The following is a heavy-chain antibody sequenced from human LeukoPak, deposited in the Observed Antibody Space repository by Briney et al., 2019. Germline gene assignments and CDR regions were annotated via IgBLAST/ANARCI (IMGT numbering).Heavy chain of an antibody. V-gene: IGHV4-59*01. Sequence: SETLSLTCTVSGGSISSYYWSWIRQPPGKGLEWIGYIYYSGSTNCNPSLKSRVTISVDTSKNQFSLKLSSVTAADTAVYYCARLYCGGDCFDYWGQGTLVTVSS. D-gene: IGHD2-21*01. CDR2: IYYSGST. CDR1: GGSISSYY. J-gene: IGHJ4*02. CDR3: ARLYCGGDCFDY.